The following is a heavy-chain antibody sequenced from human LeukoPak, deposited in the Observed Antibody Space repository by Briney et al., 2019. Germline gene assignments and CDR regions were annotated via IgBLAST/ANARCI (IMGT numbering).Heavy chain of an antibody. Sequence: TLSLTCTVSGGSIRNGGYSWGWIRQRPGKGLEWIGYIYYSGNTYYNPSLKSQVVISVDTSKNQFSLKLSSVTAADTAVYYCTNYASGSYRFDPWGQGTLVTVSS. J-gene: IGHJ5*02. CDR1: GGSIRNGGYS. CDR3: TNYASGSYRFDP. D-gene: IGHD3-10*01. V-gene: IGHV4-31*01. CDR2: IYYSGNT.